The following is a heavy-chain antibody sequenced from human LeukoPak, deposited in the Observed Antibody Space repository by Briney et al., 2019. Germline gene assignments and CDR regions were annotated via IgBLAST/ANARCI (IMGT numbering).Heavy chain of an antibody. V-gene: IGHV4-39*01. D-gene: IGHD3-10*01. Sequence: SETLSLTCTVSGGSIGSSSYYWGWIRQSPGKGLEWIGSIYYSGSTYYNPSLKSRVTISVDTSKNQFSLKLSSVTAADTAVYYCARSGPMVRGVIIMGGWYFGLWGRGTLVTVSS. J-gene: IGHJ2*01. CDR1: GGSIGSSSYY. CDR2: IYYSGST. CDR3: ARSGPMVRGVIIMGGWYFGL.